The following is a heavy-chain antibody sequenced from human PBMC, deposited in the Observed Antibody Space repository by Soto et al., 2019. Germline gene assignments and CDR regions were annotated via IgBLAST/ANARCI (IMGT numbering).Heavy chain of an antibody. CDR2: FFSDAER. J-gene: IGHJ6*01. Sequence: GPTLVNPTATLTLTCSVSGFSLTNGRMGVSCIRHPPGKALEWLGGFFSDAERSYSISMQSRLNMYEYSSGSQVVLTMSNMAPADTATYFWARMDGDYNYYGLDVLGHGIAVTVSS. D-gene: IGHD4-17*01. CDR3: ARMDGDYNYYGLDV. CDR1: GFSLTNGRMG. V-gene: IGHV2-26*01.